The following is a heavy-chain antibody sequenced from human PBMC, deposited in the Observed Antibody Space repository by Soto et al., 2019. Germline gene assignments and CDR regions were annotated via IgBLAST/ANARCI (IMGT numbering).Heavy chain of an antibody. CDR3: AKGYCTNGVCYQYYYYGMDV. J-gene: IGHJ6*02. CDR2: ISGSGGST. CDR1: GFTFSSYA. Sequence: EVQLLESGGGLVQPGGSLRLSCAASGFTFSSYAMSWVRQAPGKGLEWVSAISGSGGSTYYADSVKGRFTISRDNSKNTLYLQMNSLRAEDTAVSYCAKGYCTNGVCYQYYYYGMDVWGQGTTVTVSS. D-gene: IGHD2-8*01. V-gene: IGHV3-23*01.